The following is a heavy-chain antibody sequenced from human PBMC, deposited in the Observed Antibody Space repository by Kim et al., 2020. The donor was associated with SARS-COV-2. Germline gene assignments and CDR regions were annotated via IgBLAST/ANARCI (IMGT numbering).Heavy chain of an antibody. Sequence: GESLKISCKGSGYSFTSYWISWVRQMPGKGLEWMGRIDPSDSYTNYSPSFQGHVTISADKSISTAYLQWSSLKASHTAMYYCARHPPITMVRGVTLHYYYGMDVWGQGTTVTVSS. CDR3: ARHPPITMVRGVTLHYYYGMDV. CDR1: GYSFTSYW. J-gene: IGHJ6*02. V-gene: IGHV5-10-1*01. CDR2: IDPSDSYT. D-gene: IGHD3-10*01.